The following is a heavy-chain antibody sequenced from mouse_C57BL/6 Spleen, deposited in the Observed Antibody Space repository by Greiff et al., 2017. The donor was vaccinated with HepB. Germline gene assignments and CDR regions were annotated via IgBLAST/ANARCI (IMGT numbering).Heavy chain of an antibody. V-gene: IGHV1-55*01. J-gene: IGHJ4*01. D-gene: IGHD1-1*01. Sequence: QVQLQQPGAELVKPGASVKMSCKASGYTFTSYWITWVKQRPGQGLEWIGDIYPGSGSTNYNEKFKSKATLTVDTSSSTAYMQLSSLTSEDSAVYYCARRTVVAPYYYAMDYWGQGTSVTV. CDR3: ARRTVVAPYYYAMDY. CDR2: IYPGSGST. CDR1: GYTFTSYW.